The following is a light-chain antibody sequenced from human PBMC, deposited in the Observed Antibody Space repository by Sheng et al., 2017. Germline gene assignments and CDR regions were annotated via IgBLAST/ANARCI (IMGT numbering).Light chain of an antibody. CDR3: YSAADNNLM. CDR1: VLAKKX. Sequence: SYELTQPSSVSVSPGQTATITCSGDVLAKKXVRWFQLRPGQAPVLVIHKDTERPSGTTATLTIGGAQVEDEADYQCYSAADNNLMFGGGTKLTVL. J-gene: IGLJ3*02. V-gene: IGLV3-27*01. CDR2: KDT.